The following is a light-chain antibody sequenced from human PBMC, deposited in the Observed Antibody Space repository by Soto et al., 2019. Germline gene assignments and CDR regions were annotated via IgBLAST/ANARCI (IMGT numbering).Light chain of an antibody. CDR3: QTWGTGIHV. J-gene: IGLJ1*01. V-gene: IGLV4-69*01. Sequence: QSVLTQSPSASASLGASVKLTCTLSSGHSSYAIAWHQQQPEKGPRYLMKLNSDGSHSKGDGIPDRFSGSSSWAERYLIISSLQSEDEADYYCQTWGTGIHVFGTGTKLTVL. CDR2: LNSDGSH. CDR1: SGHSSYA.